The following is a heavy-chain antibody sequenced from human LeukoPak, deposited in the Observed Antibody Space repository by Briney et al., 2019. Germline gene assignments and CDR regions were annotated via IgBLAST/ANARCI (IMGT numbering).Heavy chain of an antibody. D-gene: IGHD3-22*01. CDR2: IYNDGRT. J-gene: IGHJ3*02. Sequence: GGSLRLSCAASGFTVSSNYMTWVRQAPGKGLEWVSLIYNDGRTYYADSVKGRCTISRDNLKNVLYLQMNSLKVEDTALYYCARGLFLSGYLDAFDIWGQGTVVTVSS. CDR1: GFTVSSNY. CDR3: ARGLFLSGYLDAFDI. V-gene: IGHV3-53*01.